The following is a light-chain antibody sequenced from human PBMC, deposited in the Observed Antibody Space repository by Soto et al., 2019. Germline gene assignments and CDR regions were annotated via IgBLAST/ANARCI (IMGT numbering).Light chain of an antibody. J-gene: IGKJ3*01. CDR2: AAS. Sequence: EIVLTQSPDTLSLSPGERATLFCRASQTLSINSLAWYQQTPGQAPRLLIYAASTSDTSIPDRFNGGGSATDFALTINRLEPEDFAVYYCQQYDCAPLTFGPGTKVDVK. CDR3: QQYDCAPLT. V-gene: IGKV3-20*01. CDR1: QTLSINS.